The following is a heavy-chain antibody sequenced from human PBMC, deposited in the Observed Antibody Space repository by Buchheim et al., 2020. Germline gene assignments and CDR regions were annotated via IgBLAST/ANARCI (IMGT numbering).Heavy chain of an antibody. Sequence: QVQLVESGGGVVQPGRSLRLSCAASGFTFSSHGMHWVRQAPGKGLEWVAVTSYDGNSKYYIDSVKGRFTISRDDSKNTLYLQMKSLRAEDTAVYYCARDPRVRRPTYSYCGMDVWGQGT. CDR3: ARDPRVRRPTYSYCGMDV. J-gene: IGHJ6*02. CDR2: TSYDGNSK. V-gene: IGHV3-33*01. D-gene: IGHD4-11*01. CDR1: GFTFSSHG.